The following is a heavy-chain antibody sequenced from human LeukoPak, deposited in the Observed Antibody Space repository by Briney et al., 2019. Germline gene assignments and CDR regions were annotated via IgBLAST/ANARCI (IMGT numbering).Heavy chain of an antibody. CDR3: AKVAVEVFYLDY. CDR2: IGSFGTTI. CDR1: GLPYCSFE. D-gene: IGHD2/OR15-2a*01. V-gene: IGHV3-48*03. J-gene: IGHJ4*02. Sequence: PGGSLRLSCGASGLPYCSFEMNWVRQAPGKGLEWVSYIGSFGTTISYADSVKGRFTISRDNAKSSLYLQMSSLRAEDTAVYYCAKVAVEVFYLDYWGQGTLVTVSS.